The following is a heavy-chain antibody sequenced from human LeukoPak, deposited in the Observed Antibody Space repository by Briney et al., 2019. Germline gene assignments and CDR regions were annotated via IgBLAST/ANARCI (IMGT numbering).Heavy chain of an antibody. CDR3: ARDRRQTYLYD. J-gene: IGHJ4*02. D-gene: IGHD6-6*01. CDR1: GFTLSSYW. V-gene: IGHV3-7*01. CDR2: IKQDGSEK. Sequence: GGSLRLSCAASGFTLSSYWMSWVRQAPGKGLEWVANIKQDGSEKYYVDSVKGRFTISRDNAKNSLYLQMNSLRAEDTAVYYCARDRRQTYLYDWVQGTLVTVSS.